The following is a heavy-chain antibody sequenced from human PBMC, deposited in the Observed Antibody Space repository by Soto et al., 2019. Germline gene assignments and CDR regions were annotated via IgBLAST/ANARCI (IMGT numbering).Heavy chain of an antibody. Sequence: GWSLRLSCAASGFTFSSYAMSWVRQAPGKGLEWVSAISGSGGSTYYADSVKGRFTISRGNSKNKVYLQMNSLRAEDTAVYYCAKDHWKRITMVRGVLNWFDPWGQGTLVTVSS. CDR2: ISGSGGST. J-gene: IGHJ5*02. D-gene: IGHD3-10*01. CDR3: AKDHWKRITMVRGVLNWFDP. CDR1: GFTFSSYA. V-gene: IGHV3-23*01.